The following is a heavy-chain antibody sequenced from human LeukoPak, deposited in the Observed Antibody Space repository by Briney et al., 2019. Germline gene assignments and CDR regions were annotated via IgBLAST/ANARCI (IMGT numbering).Heavy chain of an antibody. D-gene: IGHD6-13*01. J-gene: IGHJ4*02. Sequence: SETLSLTCTVSGGSISSSSYYWNWIRQSPWKGLEWIGEINHSGSTHYNPSLKSRVTISVDTSQKQFSLRLTSVTAADTAVYYCARGRYLTTSGGAAAGFLDYWGQGSLVTVST. CDR3: ARGRYLTTSGGAAAGFLDY. CDR1: GGSISSSSYY. V-gene: IGHV4-39*07. CDR2: INHSGST.